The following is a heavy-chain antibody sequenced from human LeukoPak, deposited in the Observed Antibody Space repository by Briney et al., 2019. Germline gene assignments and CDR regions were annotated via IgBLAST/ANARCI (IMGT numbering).Heavy chain of an antibody. V-gene: IGHV3-30*18. CDR2: ISYDGNNK. CDR1: GFTFRTYG. D-gene: IGHD2-2*01. Sequence: PGGSLRLSCAASGFTFRTYGMHWVRQGPGKGLEWVAVISYDGNNKYCADPVKGRFTISRDNSKTTLYLQMNSLRAEDTAVYYCAKDYQFLTSYYDYYMDVWGKGTTVTVSS. CDR3: AKDYQFLTSYYDYYMDV. J-gene: IGHJ6*03.